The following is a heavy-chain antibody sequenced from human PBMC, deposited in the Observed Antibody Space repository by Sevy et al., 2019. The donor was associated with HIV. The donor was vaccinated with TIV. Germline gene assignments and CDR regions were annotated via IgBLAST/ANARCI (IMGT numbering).Heavy chain of an antibody. CDR3: ARRVPALAGNWFDP. CDR2: IYNVGDT. CDR1: GGSISGYY. J-gene: IGHJ5*02. V-gene: IGHV4-59*01. Sequence: SETLSLTCTVSGGSISGYYWSWIRQSPGKGLEWIGYIYNVGDTRYNPSLKSPVTISMATSKNQFSLRLSSVTAADTAVYYCARRVPALAGNWFDPWGQGTLVTVSS.